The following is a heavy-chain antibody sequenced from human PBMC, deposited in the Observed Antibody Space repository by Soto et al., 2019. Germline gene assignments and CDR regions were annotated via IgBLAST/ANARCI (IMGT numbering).Heavy chain of an antibody. V-gene: IGHV3-30*18. J-gene: IGHJ4*02. CDR1: GFAFNKFG. CDR2: ISYDGSYQ. Sequence: QVQLVESGGGVVQPGTSLRLSCEASGFAFNKFGMHWVRQAPGKGLEWVAFISYDGSYQYYADSVQGRLTNTRDNSMNTLNMQLNSLRREDTAVYYCAKGGEVGGVLGDHWGQGTLVTVSS. D-gene: IGHD1-26*01. CDR3: AKGGEVGGVLGDH.